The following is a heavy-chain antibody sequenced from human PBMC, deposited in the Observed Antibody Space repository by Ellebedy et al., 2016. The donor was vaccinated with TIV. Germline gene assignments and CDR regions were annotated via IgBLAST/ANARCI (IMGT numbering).Heavy chain of an antibody. CDR2: VYYSGST. CDR1: GDSLISYY. J-gene: IGHJ4*02. CDR3: AREGRSQDFDY. V-gene: IGHV4-59*01. Sequence: SETLSLXXTVSGDSLISYYWSWIRQPPGKGLEWIGYVYYSGSTNYNPSLKSRVTISVDTSKNQFSLKLSSVTAADTAVYYCAREGRSQDFDYWGQGALVTVSS.